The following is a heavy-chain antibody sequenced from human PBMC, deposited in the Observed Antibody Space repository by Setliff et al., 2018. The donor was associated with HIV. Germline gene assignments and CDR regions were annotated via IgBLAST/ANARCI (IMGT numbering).Heavy chain of an antibody. CDR1: GFTFTNSA. V-gene: IGHV1-58*01. D-gene: IGHD1-7*01. CDR3: AADPQTGTTSYDAFDI. CDR2: IVVGSGNT. Sequence: ASVKVSCKASGFTFTNSAVQWVRQARGQRLEWIGWIVVGSGNTNYAQKFQERVTITRDMSTSRAYTELSGLRTEDTAVYYCAADPQTGTTSYDAFDIWGQGTVVTVSS. J-gene: IGHJ3*02.